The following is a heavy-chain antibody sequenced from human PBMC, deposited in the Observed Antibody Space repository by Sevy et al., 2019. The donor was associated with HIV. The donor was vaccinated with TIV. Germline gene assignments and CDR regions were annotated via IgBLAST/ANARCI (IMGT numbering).Heavy chain of an antibody. D-gene: IGHD1-1*01. CDR3: VRDNNWAFDY. CDR1: GFTFSIYT. Sequence: GGSLRLSCAASGFTFSIYTMNWVRQAPGKGLEWLSYSGGSRSPISYADSVKGRFTISRDTAKNTLFLQMNNLSAEDTDVSYCVRDNNWAFDYWGQGTPVTVSS. J-gene: IGHJ4*02. V-gene: IGHV3-48*01. CDR2: SGGSRSPI.